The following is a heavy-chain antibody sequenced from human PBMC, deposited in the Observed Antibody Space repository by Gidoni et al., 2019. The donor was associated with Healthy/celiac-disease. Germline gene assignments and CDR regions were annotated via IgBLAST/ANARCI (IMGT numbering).Heavy chain of an antibody. J-gene: IGHJ4*02. CDR2: IYYSGST. V-gene: IGHV4-39*01. Sequence: QLQLQESGPGLVKPSETLSLTCPVPGGSISSSSYYWGWIRQPPGKGLEWIGSIYYSGSTYYPPSLKSRVTISVDTSKNQFSLKLSSVTAADTAVYYCASSIMITFGGVIVPYFDYWGQGTLVTVSS. D-gene: IGHD3-16*02. CDR3: ASSIMITFGGVIVPYFDY. CDR1: GGSISSSSYY.